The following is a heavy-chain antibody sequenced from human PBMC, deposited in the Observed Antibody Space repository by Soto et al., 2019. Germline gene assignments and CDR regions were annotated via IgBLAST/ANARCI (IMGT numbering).Heavy chain of an antibody. J-gene: IGHJ6*02. Sequence: GGSLRLSCAASGFTFDDYAMHWVRQAPGKGLEWVSGISWNSGSIGYADSVKGRFTISRDNAKNSLYLQMNSLRAEDTALYYCAKDNSGYQSLIYGMDVWGQGTPVTVSS. CDR1: GFTFDDYA. D-gene: IGHD3-10*01. CDR3: AKDNSGYQSLIYGMDV. CDR2: ISWNSGSI. V-gene: IGHV3-9*01.